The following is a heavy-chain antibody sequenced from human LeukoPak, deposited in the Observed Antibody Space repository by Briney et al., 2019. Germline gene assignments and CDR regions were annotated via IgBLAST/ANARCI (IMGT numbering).Heavy chain of an antibody. CDR2: IYTSGST. V-gene: IGHV4-4*07. Sequence: SETLSLTCTVSGYSISSSYYWSWIRQPAGKGLEWIGRIYTSGSTNYNPSLKSRVTMSVDTSKNQFSLKLSSVTAADTAVYYCAASAKSTAMWYWGQGTLVTVSS. J-gene: IGHJ4*02. D-gene: IGHD5-18*01. CDR3: AASAKSTAMWY. CDR1: GYSISSSYY.